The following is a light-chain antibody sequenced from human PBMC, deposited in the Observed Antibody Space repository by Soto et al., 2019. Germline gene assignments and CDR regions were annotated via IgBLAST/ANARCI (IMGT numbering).Light chain of an antibody. CDR2: ATS. J-gene: IGKJ4*01. Sequence: IQMTQSPSSLSASVGDRVTITCRASQSIAGHLNWYQQKPGKAPKLLIYATSSLQSGVPSTFRGYGSGTDFTLTISSLQPEDFATYYCQQSYSIPLTFGGGTKVEIK. CDR1: QSIAGH. CDR3: QQSYSIPLT. V-gene: IGKV1-39*01.